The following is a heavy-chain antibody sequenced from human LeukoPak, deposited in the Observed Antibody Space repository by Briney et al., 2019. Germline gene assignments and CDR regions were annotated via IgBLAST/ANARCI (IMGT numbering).Heavy chain of an antibody. CDR1: GYTFTXYY. D-gene: IGHD1-26*01. Sequence: VSCKAXGYTFTXYYMHWVRQAPGQGLEWMGIINPSGGSTSYAQKFQGRVTMTRDTSTSTVYMELSSLRSEDTAVYYCAGGGSYRFDYWGQGTLVTVSS. CDR2: INPSGGST. CDR3: AGGGSYRFDY. V-gene: IGHV1-46*01. J-gene: IGHJ4*02.